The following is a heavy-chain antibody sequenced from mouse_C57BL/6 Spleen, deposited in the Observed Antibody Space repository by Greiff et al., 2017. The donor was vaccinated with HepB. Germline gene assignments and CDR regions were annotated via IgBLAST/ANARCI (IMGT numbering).Heavy chain of an antibody. CDR2: ISSGGDYI. CDR3: TRSYYYDSSGRLFDY. J-gene: IGHJ2*01. V-gene: IGHV5-9-1*02. Sequence: EVKVVESGEGLVKPGGSLKLSCAASGFTFSSYAMSWVRQTPEKRLEWVAYISSGGDYIYYADTVKGRFTISRDNARNTLYLQISTLKSEGTAMFYCTRSYYYDSSGRLFDYWGQSTTLTVSS. CDR1: GFTFSSYA. D-gene: IGHD1-1*01.